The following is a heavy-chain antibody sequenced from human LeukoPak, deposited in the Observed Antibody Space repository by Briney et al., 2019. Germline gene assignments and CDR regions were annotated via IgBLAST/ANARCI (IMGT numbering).Heavy chain of an antibody. J-gene: IGHJ4*02. CDR3: TRDTGSGAFDY. CDR1: GGSISSYY. Sequence: SETLSLTCTVSGGSISSYYSNWIRQPAGKGLEWVGRISGSGTTNYSPSLKSRITMSVDTSKNQFSLKLNSVTAADTAVYYCTRDTGSGAFDYWGQGALVTVSS. V-gene: IGHV4-4*07. D-gene: IGHD3-10*01. CDR2: ISGSGTT.